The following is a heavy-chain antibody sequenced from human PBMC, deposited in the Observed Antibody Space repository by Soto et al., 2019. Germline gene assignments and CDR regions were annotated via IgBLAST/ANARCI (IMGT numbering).Heavy chain of an antibody. J-gene: IGHJ3*02. V-gene: IGHV3-23*01. Sequence: GVLRLSCAASGFTFSSYAMSWVRQAPGKGLEWVSAISGSGGSTYYADSVKGRFTISRDNSKNTPYLQMNSLRAEDTAVYYCAKDPAVRPPGDAFDIWGQGTMVPVSS. CDR1: GFTFSSYA. CDR2: ISGSGGST. CDR3: AKDPAVRPPGDAFDI. D-gene: IGHD3-10*01.